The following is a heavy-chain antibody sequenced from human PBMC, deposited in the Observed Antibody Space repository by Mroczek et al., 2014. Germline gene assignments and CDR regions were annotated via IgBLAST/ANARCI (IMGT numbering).Heavy chain of an antibody. V-gene: IGHV3-30-3*01. CDR2: ISYDGSNK. J-gene: IGHJ4*02. CDR3: ARTLRYDSSGSGY. Sequence: QVQLVESGGGVVQPGRSLRLSCAASGFTFSSYAMHWVRQAPGKGLEWVAVISYDGSNKYYADSVKGRFTISRDNSKNTLYLQMNSLRAEDTAVYYCARTLRYDSSGSGYWGQGPWSPSPQ. D-gene: IGHD3-22*01. CDR1: GFTFSSYA.